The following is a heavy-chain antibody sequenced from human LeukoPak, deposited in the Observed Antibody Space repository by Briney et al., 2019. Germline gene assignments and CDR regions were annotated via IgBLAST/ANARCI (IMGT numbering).Heavy chain of an antibody. J-gene: IGHJ4*02. V-gene: IGHV1-69*13. D-gene: IGHD3-10*01. CDR3: TRGASHYGSSGPDY. CDR1: GGTLSSYT. CDR2: IIPIFGTA. Sequence: ASVKVSCKASGGTLSSYTISWVRQAPGQGLEWMGGIIPIFGTASYAQKFQGRVTITADESTSTAYMELSSLRSEDTAVYYCTRGASHYGSSGPDYWGQGTLVTVSS.